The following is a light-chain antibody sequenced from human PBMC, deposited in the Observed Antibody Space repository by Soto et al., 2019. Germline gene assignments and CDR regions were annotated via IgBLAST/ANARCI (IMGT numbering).Light chain of an antibody. CDR1: QSVSSSQ. CDR2: DAS. CDR3: QQYGSSPRT. J-gene: IGKJ1*01. V-gene: IGKV3-20*01. Sequence: EVVLTQSPGTLSLSPGERATLSCRASQSVSSSQLAWYQQKPGQAPRLLIHDASSRATGISDRFTGSGSGTDFTLTITTLEPEDFAVYYCQQYGSSPRTFGLGTKVDIK.